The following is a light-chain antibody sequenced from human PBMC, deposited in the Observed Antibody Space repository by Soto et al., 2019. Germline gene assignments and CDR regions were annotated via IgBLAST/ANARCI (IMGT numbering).Light chain of an antibody. V-gene: IGKV3-20*01. CDR2: GAS. CDR1: QTVSSSN. CDR3: QQYGSSPRT. Sequence: EIVLTQSPGTLSLSPGGRATLSCRASQTVSSSNLAWYQQKPGQAPKVLIYGASSRATGIPDRFSGSGSATDFTLTISRLEPEDFAVYYCQQYGSSPRTFGQGTKVDIK. J-gene: IGKJ1*01.